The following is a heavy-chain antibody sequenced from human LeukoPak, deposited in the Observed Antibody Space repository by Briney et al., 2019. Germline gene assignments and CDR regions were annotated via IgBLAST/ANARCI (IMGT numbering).Heavy chain of an antibody. CDR3: ARGTNYYDSSGSQYNCFDP. V-gene: IGHV4-38-2*02. Sequence: SETLSLTCTVSGYSISSAYYWGWIRQPPGKGLEWIGSIYHSGSIYDNPSLKSRVTISVDTSKNQFSLKLSSVTAADTAVYYCARGTNYYDSSGSQYNCFDPWGQGTLVTVSS. D-gene: IGHD3-22*01. CDR1: GYSISSAYY. CDR2: IYHSGSI. J-gene: IGHJ5*02.